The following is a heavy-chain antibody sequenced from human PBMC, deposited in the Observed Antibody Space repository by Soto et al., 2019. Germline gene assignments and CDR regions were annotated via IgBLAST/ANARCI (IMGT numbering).Heavy chain of an antibody. CDR2: IKKDGSEK. CDR1: GFMFSNYW. D-gene: IGHD6-19*01. CDR3: VRYPVAGFFDC. J-gene: IGHJ4*02. Sequence: EVQLVESGGTLVQPGGSLRVSCAASGFMFSNYWMSWVRQAPGKGLEWVASIKKDGSEKYYLDSVKGRFTISRDNANNSLYLQMDSLGAEDTAVYYCVRYPVAGFFDCWGQGTLVTVSS. V-gene: IGHV3-7*03.